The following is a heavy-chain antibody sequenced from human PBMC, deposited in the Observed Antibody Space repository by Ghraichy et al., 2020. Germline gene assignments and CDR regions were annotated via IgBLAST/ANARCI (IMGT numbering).Heavy chain of an antibody. CDR1: GGSISSYY. D-gene: IGHD6-6*01. V-gene: IGHV4-59*01. J-gene: IGHJ3*02. CDR3: AREYSSSSDAFDI. CDR2: IYYSGST. Sequence: SETLSLTCTVSGGSISSYYWSWIRQPPGKGLEWIGYIYYSGSTNYNPSLKSRVTISVDTSKNQFSLKLSSVTAADTAVYYCAREYSSSSDAFDIWGQGTMVTVSS.